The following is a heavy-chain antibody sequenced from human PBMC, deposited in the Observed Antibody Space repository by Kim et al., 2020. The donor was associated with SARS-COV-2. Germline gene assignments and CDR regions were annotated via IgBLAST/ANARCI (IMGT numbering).Heavy chain of an antibody. V-gene: IGHV3-9*01. Sequence: GGSLRLSCAGSGFTFDEYAMHWVRQAPGKGLEWVSGIFSIGRTGYADSMKGRVTISRDNAKNLLYLQINSLTLEDTAFYFCIKDNVPGGADSWGPGTLVT. CDR3: IKDNVPGGADS. J-gene: IGHJ4*02. D-gene: IGHD3-16*01. CDR2: IFSIGRT. CDR1: GFTFDEYA.